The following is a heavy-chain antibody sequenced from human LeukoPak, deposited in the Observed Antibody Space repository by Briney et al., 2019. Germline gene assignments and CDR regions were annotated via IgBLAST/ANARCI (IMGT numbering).Heavy chain of an antibody. D-gene: IGHD5-18*01. CDR2: IYTSGST. J-gene: IGHJ5*02. Sequence: SQTLSLTCTVSGGSISSGSYYWSWIRQPAGKGLEWIGRIYTSGSTNYNPSLKSRVTISVDTSKNQFSLKLSSVTAADTAVHYCAREIQTDNWFDPWGQGTLVTVSS. CDR1: GGSISSGSYY. CDR3: AREIQTDNWFDP. V-gene: IGHV4-61*02.